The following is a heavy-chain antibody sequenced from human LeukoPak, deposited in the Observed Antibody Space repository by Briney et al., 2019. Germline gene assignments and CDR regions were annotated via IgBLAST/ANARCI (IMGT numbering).Heavy chain of an antibody. V-gene: IGHV3-30*02. CDR3: AKDGGSYSLDY. J-gene: IGHJ4*02. CDR1: GFIFKNYG. Sequence: GGSLRLSCAASGFIFKNYGMHWVRQAPGKGLEWVAFIWYDGSNKYYTDSVKGRFTVSRDNSKNTVYLQMNTLRFEDTAMYYCAKDGGSYSLDYWGLGTLVTVSS. CDR2: IWYDGSNK. D-gene: IGHD1-26*01.